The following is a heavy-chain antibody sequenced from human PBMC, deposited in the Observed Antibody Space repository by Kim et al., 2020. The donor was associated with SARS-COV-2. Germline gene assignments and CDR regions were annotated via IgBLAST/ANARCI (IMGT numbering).Heavy chain of an antibody. CDR3: ARDREQSVRGWFDH. J-gene: IGHJ5*02. Sequence: GGSLRLSCAASGFTFSSYGMHWVRQAPGKGLEWVAVIWYDGSNTYYADSVKGRFTISRDNSKNTLYLQMNSLRAEDTAVYYCARDREQSVRGWFDHWGQGTLVTVSS. V-gene: IGHV3-33*01. CDR2: IWYDGSNT. CDR1: GFTFSSYG. D-gene: IGHD6-6*01.